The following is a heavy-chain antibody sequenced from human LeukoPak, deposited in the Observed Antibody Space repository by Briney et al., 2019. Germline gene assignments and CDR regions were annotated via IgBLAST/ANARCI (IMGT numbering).Heavy chain of an antibody. V-gene: IGHV3-64*01. CDR3: ARAYYYDTSGYQGYYFDY. CDR2: ISSDESST. Sequence: PGGSLRLSCAASGFTFSSYAMHWVRRAPGKGLESVSAISSDESSTYYANSVKARFTISRDNSKKMLYLQMGSLRAEDMVVYYCARAYYYDTSGYQGYYFDYWGQGTLVTVSS. J-gene: IGHJ4*02. D-gene: IGHD3-22*01. CDR1: GFTFSSYA.